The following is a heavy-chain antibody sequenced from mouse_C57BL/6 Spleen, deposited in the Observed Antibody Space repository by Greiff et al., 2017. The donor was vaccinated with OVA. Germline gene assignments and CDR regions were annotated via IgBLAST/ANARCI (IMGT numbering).Heavy chain of an antibody. CDR2: ISSGSSTI. D-gene: IGHD4-1*02. V-gene: IGHV5-17*01. Sequence: VQLKESGGGLVKPGGSLKLSCAASGFTFSDYGMHWVRQAPEKGLEWVAYISSGSSTIYYADTVKGRFTISRDNAKNTLFLQMTSLRSEDTAMYYCARPQLGPFDYWGQGTTLTVSS. CDR1: GFTFSDYG. J-gene: IGHJ2*01. CDR3: ARPQLGPFDY.